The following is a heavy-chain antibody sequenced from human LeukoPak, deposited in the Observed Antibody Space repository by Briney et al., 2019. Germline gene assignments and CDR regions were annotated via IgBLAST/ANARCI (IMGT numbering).Heavy chain of an antibody. CDR2: INAGNGNT. CDR1: GYTFTSYA. V-gene: IGHV1-3*01. D-gene: IGHD6-19*01. J-gene: IGHJ4*02. Sequence: AASVKVSCKASGYTFTSYAMHWVRQAPGQRLEWMGWINAGNGNTKYSQKFQGRVTITRDTSASTAYMELSSLRSEDTAVYYCASQWLVLDYFDYWGQGTLVTVSS. CDR3: ASQWLVLDYFDY.